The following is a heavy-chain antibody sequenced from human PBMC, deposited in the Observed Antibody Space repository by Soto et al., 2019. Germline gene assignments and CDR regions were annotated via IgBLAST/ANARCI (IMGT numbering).Heavy chain of an antibody. Sequence: QVQLVQSGAEVKKPGSSVKVSCKASGGTFSSYTISWVRQAPGQGLEWMGRIIPILGIANYAQKFQGRVTITADKSTSTAYMELSSLRSEDTAVYYCARRPDQCLSWYFDLWGRGTLVTVSS. CDR2: IIPILGIA. D-gene: IGHD6-19*01. CDR1: GGTFSSYT. V-gene: IGHV1-69*02. J-gene: IGHJ2*01. CDR3: ARRPDQCLSWYFDL.